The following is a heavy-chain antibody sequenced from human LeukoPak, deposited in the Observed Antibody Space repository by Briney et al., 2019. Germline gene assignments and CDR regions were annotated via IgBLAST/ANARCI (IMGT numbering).Heavy chain of an antibody. CDR2: ISSSSSYI. Sequence: GGSLRLSCAASGFTFSSYSMNWVRQAPGKGLEWVSSISSSSSYIYYADSVKGRFTISRDNAKNSLYLQMNSLRAEVTAVYYCARGAHYYDSSGYLQKNNAFDIWGQGTMVTVSS. CDR3: ARGAHYYDSSGYLQKNNAFDI. J-gene: IGHJ3*02. D-gene: IGHD3-22*01. V-gene: IGHV3-21*01. CDR1: GFTFSSYS.